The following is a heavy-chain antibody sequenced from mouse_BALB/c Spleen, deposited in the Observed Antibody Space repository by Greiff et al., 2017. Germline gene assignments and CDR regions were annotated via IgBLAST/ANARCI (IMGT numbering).Heavy chain of an antibody. V-gene: IGHV2-9*02. J-gene: IGHJ3*01. CDR1: GFSLTSYG. CDR2: IWAGGST. CDR3: ARGGGYDQIAY. Sequence: QVQLKESGPGLVAPSQSLSITCTVSGFSLTSYGVHWVRQPLGKGLEWLGVIWAGGSTNYNSALMSRLSISKDNSKSQVFLKMNSLQTDDTAMYYCARGGGYDQIAYWGQGTLVTVSA. D-gene: IGHD2-2*01.